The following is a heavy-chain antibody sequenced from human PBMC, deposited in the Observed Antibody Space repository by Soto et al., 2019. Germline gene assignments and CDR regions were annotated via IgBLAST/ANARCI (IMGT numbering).Heavy chain of an antibody. Sequence: GSLRLSCAASGFTFSSYWMSWIRQPPGKGLEWIGTLDYSGTAHYNPSLKSRINISADPSKNQVSLTLTSVTAADTAVYYCARQGSYWGQGALVTVSS. J-gene: IGHJ4*02. V-gene: IGHV4-59*04. CDR2: LDYSGTA. CDR1: GFTFSSYW. CDR3: ARQGSY.